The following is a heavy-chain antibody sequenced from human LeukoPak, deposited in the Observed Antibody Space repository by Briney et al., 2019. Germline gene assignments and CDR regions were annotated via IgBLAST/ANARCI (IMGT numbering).Heavy chain of an antibody. CDR2: IYHSGST. CDR1: GGSISTYY. CDR3: ARVRDTAMVSYFDY. D-gene: IGHD5-18*01. J-gene: IGHJ4*02. V-gene: IGHV4-59*12. Sequence: SETLSLTCTVSGGSISTYYWSWIRQPPGKGLEWIGYIYHSGSTNYNPSLQSRVTMSVDTSKNQFSLKLSSVTAADTAVYYCARVRDTAMVSYFDYWGQGTLVTVSS.